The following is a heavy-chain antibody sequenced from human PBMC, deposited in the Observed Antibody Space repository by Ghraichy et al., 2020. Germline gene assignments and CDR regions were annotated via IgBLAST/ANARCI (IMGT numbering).Heavy chain of an antibody. CDR1: GFTFSSYS. CDR3: ARVRDSSGSYDAFDI. CDR2: ISSSSSTI. V-gene: IGHV3-48*02. Sequence: GGSLRLSCAASGFTFSSYSMNWVRQAPGKGLEWVSYISSSSSTIYYADSVKGRFTISRDNAKNSLYLQMNSLRDEDTAVYYCARVRDSSGSYDAFDIWGQGTMVTVSS. D-gene: IGHD3-22*01. J-gene: IGHJ3*02.